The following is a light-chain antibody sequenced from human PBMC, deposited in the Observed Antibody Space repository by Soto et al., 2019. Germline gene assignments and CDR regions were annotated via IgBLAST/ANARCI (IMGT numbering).Light chain of an antibody. CDR3: SSYAGSNNV. CDR1: SSDVGGYNY. J-gene: IGLJ1*01. CDR2: EVS. V-gene: IGLV2-8*01. Sequence: QSALTQPPSASGSPGQSVTISCTGTSSDVGGYNYVSWYQQHPGKAPKLMIYEVSKRPSGVPDRFSGSKSGNTASLTVCGLQAEDEADYYCSSYAGSNNVFGTGTKLTVL.